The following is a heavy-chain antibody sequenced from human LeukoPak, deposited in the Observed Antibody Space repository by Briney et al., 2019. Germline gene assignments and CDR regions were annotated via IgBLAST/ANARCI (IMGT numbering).Heavy chain of an antibody. V-gene: IGHV3-23*01. Sequence: PGGSLRLSCAASGFTFSSYAMSWVRQAPGKGLEWVSAISGSGGGTYYADSVKGRFAISRDNSKNTLYLQMNSLRAEDTAVYYCAKATGLSGDYYDSSGYSEFDYWGQGTLVTVSS. CDR3: AKATGLSGDYYDSSGYSEFDY. D-gene: IGHD3-22*01. J-gene: IGHJ4*02. CDR2: ISGSGGGT. CDR1: GFTFSSYA.